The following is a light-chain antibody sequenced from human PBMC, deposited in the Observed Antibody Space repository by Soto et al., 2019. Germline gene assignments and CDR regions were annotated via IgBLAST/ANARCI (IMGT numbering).Light chain of an antibody. J-gene: IGLJ2*01. Sequence: QAVLTQSPSASAPLGASVKLTCTLSSGDSNYAIAWHQQQPEKGPRYVMKINSDGSHYKGDGIPDRFSGSSSGTERYLTISSLQSEDEADYYCQPWATGIFGGGTKVTVL. CDR3: QPWATGI. CDR1: SGDSNYA. V-gene: IGLV4-69*01. CDR2: INSDGSH.